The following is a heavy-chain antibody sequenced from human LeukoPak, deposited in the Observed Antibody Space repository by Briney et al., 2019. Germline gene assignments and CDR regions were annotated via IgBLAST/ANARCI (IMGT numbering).Heavy chain of an antibody. CDR3: ARAGSYYDSSGYYYAFMNFDY. CDR2: INPDSGGT. J-gene: IGHJ4*02. D-gene: IGHD3-22*01. CDR1: GYTFTGYY. Sequence: ASVKVSCKASGYTFTGYYMHWVRQAPGQGLEWMGWINPDSGGTNYAQKFQGRVTMTRDTSTSTVYMELSSLRSEDTAVYYCARAGSYYDSSGYYYAFMNFDYWGQGTLVTVSS. V-gene: IGHV1-2*02.